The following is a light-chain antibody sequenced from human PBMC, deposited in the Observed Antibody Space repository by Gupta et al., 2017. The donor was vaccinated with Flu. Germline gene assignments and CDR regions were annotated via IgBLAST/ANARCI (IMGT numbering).Light chain of an antibody. V-gene: IGLV1-47*01. CDR1: SSNIGSNY. CDR3: AAWDDSLSGVV. CDR2: RNN. J-gene: IGLJ2*01. Sequence: QSVLTQPPSASGTPGQRVPISCSGSSSNIGSNYVYWYQQLPGTAPKLLIYRNNQRPSGVPDRFSGSKSGASASLAISRLRSEDEAYYYCAAWDDSLSGVVFGGGTKLTVL.